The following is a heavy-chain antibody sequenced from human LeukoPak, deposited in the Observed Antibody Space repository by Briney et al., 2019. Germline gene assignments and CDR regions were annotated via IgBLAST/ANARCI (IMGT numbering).Heavy chain of an antibody. V-gene: IGHV3-74*01. CDR1: GFTFNSYW. CDR3: ARYEQRPGVTASDP. J-gene: IGHJ5*02. CDR2: INPDGSWT. Sequence: GGSLRLSCAAAGFTFNSYWMVWFRQAPGKGLVWVSCINPDGSWTLHADSVKGRFAISRDYARNTLYLQMNSLGVEDTAMYYCARYEQRPGVTASDPWSQGTLVTVSS. D-gene: IGHD2-21*02.